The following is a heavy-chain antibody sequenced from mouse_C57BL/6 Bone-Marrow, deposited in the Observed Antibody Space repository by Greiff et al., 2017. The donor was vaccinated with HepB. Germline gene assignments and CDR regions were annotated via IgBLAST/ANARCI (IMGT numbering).Heavy chain of an antibody. CDR1: GFTFSSYA. CDR2: ISSGGDYI. J-gene: IGHJ1*03. D-gene: IGHD2-4*01. CDR3: TREGQDYDGTHDV. V-gene: IGHV5-9-1*02. Sequence: EVKVVESGEGLVKPGGSLKLSCAASGFTFSSYAMSWVRQTPEKRLEWVAYISSGGDYIYYAYTVKGRFTISRDNARNTLYLQMSSLKSEDTAMYYCTREGQDYDGTHDVWGTGTTVTVSS.